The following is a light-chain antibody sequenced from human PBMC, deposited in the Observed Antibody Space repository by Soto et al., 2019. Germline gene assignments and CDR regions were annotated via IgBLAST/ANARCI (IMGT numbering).Light chain of an antibody. V-gene: IGKV3-15*01. CDR1: QSVSSN. Sequence: EILITQSPVTLSVSPGERATLSRRASQSVSSNLAWYPQKPGQAPSLLIYGACTRDTGIQARFSCTGAGTECTRTISSLQSEDVALDYCQQYNDSTLTFCQGTKVDIK. J-gene: IGKJ1*01. CDR3: QQYNDSTLT. CDR2: GAC.